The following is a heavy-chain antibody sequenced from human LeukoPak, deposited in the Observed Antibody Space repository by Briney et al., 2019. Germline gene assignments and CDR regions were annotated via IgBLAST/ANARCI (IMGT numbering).Heavy chain of an antibody. CDR1: GGSISSYY. Sequence: KPSETLSLTCTVSGGSISSYYWSWIRQPPGKGLEWIGYIYYSGSTNYNPSLKSRVTISVDTSKNQFSLKLSSVTAADTAVYYCARVRPASSSSENYYYGMDVWGQGTTVTVSS. V-gene: IGHV4-59*12. J-gene: IGHJ6*02. CDR3: ARVRPASSSSENYYYGMDV. CDR2: IYYSGST. D-gene: IGHD6-6*01.